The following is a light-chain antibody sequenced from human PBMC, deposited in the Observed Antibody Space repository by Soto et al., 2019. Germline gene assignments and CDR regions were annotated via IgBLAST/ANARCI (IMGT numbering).Light chain of an antibody. CDR3: QQYNSWPLT. Sequence: EIVLTQSPGTLSLSPGERAILSCRASQSVNSNYLAWYQQKPGQAPRLLIYGASSRATGVPNRFSGSGSGTDFTLTISSLEPEDFAVYYCQQYNSWPLTFGGGTKVEIK. V-gene: IGKV3-20*01. J-gene: IGKJ4*01. CDR2: GAS. CDR1: QSVNSNY.